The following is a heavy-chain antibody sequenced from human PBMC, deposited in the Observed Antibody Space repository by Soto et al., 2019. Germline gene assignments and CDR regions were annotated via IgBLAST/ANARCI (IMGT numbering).Heavy chain of an antibody. CDR2: ITSSSRYI. Sequence: PGGSLRLSCAASGFSFSSYSMNWVRQAPGKGLEWVSSITSSSRYIYYADSVKGRFTISRDNSKNALYLQMNSLRTEDTAVYYCARPRGISGYFPIDYWGQGTLVTVSS. CDR1: GFSFSSYS. D-gene: IGHD3-22*01. CDR3: ARPRGISGYFPIDY. V-gene: IGHV3-21*01. J-gene: IGHJ4*02.